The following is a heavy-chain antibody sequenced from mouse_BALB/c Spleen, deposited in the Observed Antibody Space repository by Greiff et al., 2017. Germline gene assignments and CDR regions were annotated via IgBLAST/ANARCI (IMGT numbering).Heavy chain of an antibody. CDR3: ARRDYGSSYWYFDV. D-gene: IGHD1-1*01. Sequence: VQLQQSGPSLVKPSQTLSLTCSVTGDSITSGYWNWIRKFPGNKLEYMGYISYSGSTYYNPSLKSRISITRDTSKNQYYLQLNSVTTEDTATYYCARRDYGSSYWYFDVWGAGTTVTVSS. CDR2: ISYSGST. V-gene: IGHV3-8*02. J-gene: IGHJ1*01. CDR1: GDSITSGY.